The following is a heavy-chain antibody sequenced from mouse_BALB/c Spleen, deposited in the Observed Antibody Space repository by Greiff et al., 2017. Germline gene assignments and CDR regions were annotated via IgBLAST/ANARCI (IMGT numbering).Heavy chain of an antibody. V-gene: IGHV1-4*01. CDR1: GYTFTSYT. CDR2: INTSSGYT. Sequence: VKLQESGAELARPGASVKMSCKASGYTFTSYTMHWVKQRPGQGLEWIGYINTSSGYTNYNQKFKDKATLTADKSSSTAYMQLSSLTSEDSAVYYCARITTATIAYWGQGTLVTVSA. J-gene: IGHJ3*01. CDR3: ARITTATIAY. D-gene: IGHD1-2*01.